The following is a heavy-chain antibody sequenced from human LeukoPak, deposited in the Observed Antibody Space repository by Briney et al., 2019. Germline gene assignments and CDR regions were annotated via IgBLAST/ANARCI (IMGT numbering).Heavy chain of an antibody. J-gene: IGHJ4*02. CDR2: INHSGST. V-gene: IGHV4-34*01. CDR1: GGSINSHY. D-gene: IGHD3-10*01. CDR3: ARGPSGSIDY. Sequence: SETLSLTCIVSGGSINSHYWSWIRQPPGKGLEWIGEINHSGSTNYNPSLKSRVTISVDKSKNQFSLKLSSVTAADTAVYYCARGPSGSIDYWGQGTLVTVSS.